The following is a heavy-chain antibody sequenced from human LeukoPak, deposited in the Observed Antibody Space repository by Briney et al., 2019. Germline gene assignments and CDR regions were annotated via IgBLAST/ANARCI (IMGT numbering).Heavy chain of an antibody. Sequence: GSVKVSCKVSGYTLSNYSIHWVRLVPGKGLEWVGAINADIGEKNYADTFQDRFTITEDTSTDTAYIELNSLRYEDTAIYFCAADPNAYSNFDNWGQGTLVTVSP. CDR1: GYTLSNYS. V-gene: IGHV1-24*01. CDR2: INADIGEK. J-gene: IGHJ5*02. CDR3: AADPNAYSNFDN. D-gene: IGHD4-11*01.